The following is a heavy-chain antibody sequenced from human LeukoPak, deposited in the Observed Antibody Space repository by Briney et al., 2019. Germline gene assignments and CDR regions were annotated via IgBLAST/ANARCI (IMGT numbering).Heavy chain of an antibody. Sequence: SVKLSCKASGGTFSSYAISWERQAPGQGLEWMGGIIPIFGTANYAQQFQGRVTITADKSTSTDYMELSSLRSDDKAAYYCARDHSSSSQPYNWFDPWGQGTLVTVSS. CDR2: IIPIFGTA. CDR1: GGTFSSYA. CDR3: ARDHSSSSQPYNWFDP. V-gene: IGHV1-69*06. J-gene: IGHJ5*02. D-gene: IGHD6-6*01.